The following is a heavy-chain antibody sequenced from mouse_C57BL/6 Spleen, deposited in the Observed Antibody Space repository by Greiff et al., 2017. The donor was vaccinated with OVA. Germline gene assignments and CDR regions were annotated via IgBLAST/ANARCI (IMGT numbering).Heavy chain of an antibody. CDR3: ARIGYYGSSSYYAMDY. J-gene: IGHJ4*01. CDR2: IWWDDDK. V-gene: IGHV8-8*01. D-gene: IGHD1-1*01. Sequence: QVTLKESGPGILQPSQTLSLTCSFSGFSLSTFGMGVGWIRQPSGKGLEWLAHIWWDDDKYYNPALKSRLTISKDTSKNQVFLKIANVDTADTATYYCARIGYYGSSSYYAMDYWGQGTSVTVSS. CDR1: GFSLSTFGMG.